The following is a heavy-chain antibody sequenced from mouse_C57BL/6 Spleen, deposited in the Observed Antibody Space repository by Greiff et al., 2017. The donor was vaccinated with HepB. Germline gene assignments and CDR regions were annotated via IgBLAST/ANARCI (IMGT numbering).Heavy chain of an antibody. CDR2: INPSNGGT. CDR3: ARSGYYGSSFYWYFDV. CDR1: GYTFTSYW. D-gene: IGHD1-1*01. V-gene: IGHV1-53*01. Sequence: VQLQQPGTELVKPGASVKLSCKASGYTFTSYWMHWVKQRPGQGLEWIGNINPSNGGTNYNEKFKSKATLTVDKSSSTAYMQLSSLTSEDSAVYYCARSGYYGSSFYWYFDVWGTGTTVTVSS. J-gene: IGHJ1*03.